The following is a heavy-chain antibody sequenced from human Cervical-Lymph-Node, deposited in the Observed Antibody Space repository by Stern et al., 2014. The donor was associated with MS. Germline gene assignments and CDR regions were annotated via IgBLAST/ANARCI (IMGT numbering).Heavy chain of an antibody. Sequence: QITLKESGPVLVKPTETLTLTCTVSGFSLSHARMGVSWIRQAPGKPLEWLAHIFFNDEKFYSTSLKSRLSNSRDTSKSQVVLTMTNMDPVDTATYYWAQIEDNYGHMGEFDYWGQGTLVTVSS. CDR1: GFSLSHARMG. CDR2: IFFNDEK. D-gene: IGHD5-18*01. CDR3: AQIEDNYGHMGEFDY. J-gene: IGHJ4*02. V-gene: IGHV2-26*01.